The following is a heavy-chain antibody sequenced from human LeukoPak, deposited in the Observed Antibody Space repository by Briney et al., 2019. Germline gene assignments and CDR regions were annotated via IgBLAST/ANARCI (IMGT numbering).Heavy chain of an antibody. CDR1: GVTVGTNS. V-gene: IGHV3-53*01. Sequence: SGGSLRLSCAASGVTVGTNSMSWARQSPGKGLEWVSVIYSGVSTYNADSVNGRFTVSRDNSRNTLFLQMNNLRAEDTALYFCASAREYCGSAECYEYFQHWGQGTLVIVSS. CDR2: IYSGVST. J-gene: IGHJ1*01. D-gene: IGHD2-21*01. CDR3: ASAREYCGSAECYEYFQH.